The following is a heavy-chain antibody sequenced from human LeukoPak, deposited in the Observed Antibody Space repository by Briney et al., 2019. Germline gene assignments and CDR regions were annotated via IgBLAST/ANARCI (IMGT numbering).Heavy chain of an antibody. J-gene: IGHJ6*03. D-gene: IGHD1-1*01. CDR2: ISYDGSNK. CDR3: ARAARLEENYYYYMDV. Sequence: GGSLRLSCAASGFTFSSYAMHWVRQAPGKGLEWVAVISYDGSNKYYADSVKGRFTISRDNSKNTLYLQMNSLRAEDTAVYYCARAARLEENYYYYMDVWGKGATVTVSS. V-gene: IGHV3-30*04. CDR1: GFTFSSYA.